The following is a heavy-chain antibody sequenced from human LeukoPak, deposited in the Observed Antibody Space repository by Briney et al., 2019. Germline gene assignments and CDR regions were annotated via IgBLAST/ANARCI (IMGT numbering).Heavy chain of an antibody. J-gene: IGHJ3*02. D-gene: IGHD3-22*01. CDR3: ARDKSYYDSSGYWDAFDI. CDR2: IYYSGST. CDR1: GGSISSHY. V-gene: IGHV4-59*11. Sequence: SETLSLTCTVSGGSISSHYWSWIRQPPGKGLEWIGYIYYSGSTNYNPSLKSRVTISVDTSKNQFSLKLSSVTAADTAVYYCARDKSYYDSSGYWDAFDIWGQGTMVTVSS.